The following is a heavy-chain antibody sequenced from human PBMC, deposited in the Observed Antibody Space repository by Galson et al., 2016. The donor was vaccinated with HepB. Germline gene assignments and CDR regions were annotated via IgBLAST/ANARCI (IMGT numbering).Heavy chain of an antibody. V-gene: IGHV4-59*01. CDR2: IFYSGTT. CDR1: GGSMRSYY. Sequence: SETLSLTCTVSGGSMRSYYWSWIRQSPAKGLAWIGHIFYSGTTNYNPSLKSRLTISVDTSKNLFSLKLNSVTAADTAVYYCARAHSYYYGSYDSWGQGTLVTVSS. J-gene: IGHJ5*01. CDR3: ARAHSYYYGSYDS. D-gene: IGHD3-10*01.